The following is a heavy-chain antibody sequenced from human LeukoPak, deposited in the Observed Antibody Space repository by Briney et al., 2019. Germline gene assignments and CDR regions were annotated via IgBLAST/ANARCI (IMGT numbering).Heavy chain of an antibody. D-gene: IGHD1-20*01. Sequence: GGSLRLSCAASGFTFSNYAMHWVRQAPGKGLEWVTFIRYDGSNKYYAESVKGRFTISRDNSKNTLYLQMNSLRAEDTAVYYCAKDQFNWNDVPTYYFDYWGQGTLVTVSS. CDR3: AKDQFNWNDVPTYYFDY. CDR2: IRYDGSNK. V-gene: IGHV3-30*02. J-gene: IGHJ4*02. CDR1: GFTFSNYA.